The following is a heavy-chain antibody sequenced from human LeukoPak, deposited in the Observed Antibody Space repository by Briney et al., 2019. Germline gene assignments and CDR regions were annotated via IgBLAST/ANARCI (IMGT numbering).Heavy chain of an antibody. J-gene: IGHJ4*02. CDR3: AKASMVRGWFVDY. V-gene: IGHV3-23*01. CDR2: ISGSGDST. CDR1: GFTLRSYV. Sequence: GGSLRLSCVASGFTLRSYVMNWVRQTPGKGLEWVSSISGSGDSTFYADSVKGRFSISRDNYKNTLYLQMNILRAEDTAVYYCAKASMVRGWFVDYWGQGTLVTVSS. D-gene: IGHD3-10*01.